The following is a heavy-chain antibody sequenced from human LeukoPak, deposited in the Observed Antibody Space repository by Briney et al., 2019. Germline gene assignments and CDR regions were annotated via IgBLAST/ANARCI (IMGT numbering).Heavy chain of an antibody. Sequence: TGGSLRLSCAASGFTFSSYWMHWVRQAPGKGLVWASRIKSDGSTTTYADSVKGRFTISRDNAKNTLYLQMNSLRAEDTAVYYCARVVDTHFDYWGQGTLVTVSS. CDR2: IKSDGSTT. D-gene: IGHD5-18*01. V-gene: IGHV3-74*01. CDR1: GFTFSSYW. J-gene: IGHJ4*02. CDR3: ARVVDTHFDY.